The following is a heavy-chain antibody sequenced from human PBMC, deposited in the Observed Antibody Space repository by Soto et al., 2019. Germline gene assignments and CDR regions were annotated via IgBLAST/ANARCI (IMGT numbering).Heavy chain of an antibody. Sequence: GASVNVSCKASGGTFSSYSISWGRQAPGQGLEWMGGIIPIVGTANYAQKFQGRVTITADESTSTAYMELSSLRSEDTAVYYCARAAHIAAPYYGMDVWGQGTTVTVSS. J-gene: IGHJ6*02. V-gene: IGHV1-69*13. CDR1: GGTFSSYS. CDR3: ARAAHIAAPYYGMDV. D-gene: IGHD6-6*01. CDR2: IIPIVGTA.